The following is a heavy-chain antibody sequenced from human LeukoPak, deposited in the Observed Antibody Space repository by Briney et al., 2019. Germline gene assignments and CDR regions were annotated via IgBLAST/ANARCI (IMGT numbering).Heavy chain of an antibody. J-gene: IGHJ4*02. D-gene: IGHD3-10*01. Sequence: ASVKVSCKASGDTFTGYYIHWLRQAPGQGLEWMGIINPNSGGTNYAQKFQGRVTMTRDTSISTAYMELSSLTSDDTAVYYCARDLEGYHYGSGNYPQWGQGTLITVSS. CDR1: GDTFTGYY. CDR2: INPNSGGT. V-gene: IGHV1-2*02. CDR3: ARDLEGYHYGSGNYPQ.